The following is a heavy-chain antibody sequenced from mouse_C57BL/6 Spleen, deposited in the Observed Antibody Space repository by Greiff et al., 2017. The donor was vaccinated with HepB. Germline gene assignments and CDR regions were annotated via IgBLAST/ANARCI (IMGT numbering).Heavy chain of an antibody. CDR3: AISVYGFAY. CDR1: GYSITSGYY. J-gene: IGHJ3*01. V-gene: IGHV3-6*01. Sequence: EVKLMESGPGLVKPSQSLSLTCSVTGYSITSGYYWNWIRQFPGNKLEWMGYISYDGSNYYKPSLKNRISITRDSSKNQFFLKFNSVTTEDTATYYCAISVYGFAYWGQGTLVTVSA. CDR2: ISYDGSN. D-gene: IGHD1-1*01.